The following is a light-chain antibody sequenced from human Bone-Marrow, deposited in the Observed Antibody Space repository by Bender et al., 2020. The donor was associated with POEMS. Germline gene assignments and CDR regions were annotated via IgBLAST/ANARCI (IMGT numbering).Light chain of an antibody. CDR3: SSYTSSTTLV. CDR1: SGHSSYT. J-gene: IGLJ2*01. CDR2: LNSDGTH. V-gene: IGLV4-69*01. Sequence: QVVLTQSPSASASLGASVKLTCTLSSGHSSYTIAWHQQQPEKGPRYLMKLNSDGTHSTGDGIPDRFSGSKSGNTASLTISGLQAEDEADYYCSSYTSSTTLVFGGGTKLTVL.